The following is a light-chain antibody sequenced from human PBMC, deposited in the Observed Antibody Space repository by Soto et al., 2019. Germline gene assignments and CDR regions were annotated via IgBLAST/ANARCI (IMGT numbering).Light chain of an antibody. Sequence: EIVLTQSPGTLSLSAGERATLSCRASQSVSSSSLAWYQQKPGQAPKLLIYGASNRATGIPDRFSGSGSGTEFTLTISRMEPEDFAVYNCQQYGCSPPHTFGGGTKVEI. CDR1: QSVSSSS. CDR3: QQYGCSPPHT. J-gene: IGKJ4*01. V-gene: IGKV3-20*01. CDR2: GAS.